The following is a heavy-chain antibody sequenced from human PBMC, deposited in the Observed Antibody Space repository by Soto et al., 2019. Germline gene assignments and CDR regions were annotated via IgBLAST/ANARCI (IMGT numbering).Heavy chain of an antibody. V-gene: IGHV4-59*08. CDR1: GGSLDNYY. CDR2: IYYKGTT. J-gene: IGHJ5*02. D-gene: IGHD3-9*01. Sequence: QVQLHESGPGLVKPSETLSLSCSVSGGSLDNYYWTWIRQPPGKGLEFIGYIYYKGTTTYNPSLTSRVXXXVXXSTNQFSLQLTSVIAADTAIYYCARLGDYNQSLGTWGRGTLVTVSS. CDR3: ARLGDYNQSLGT.